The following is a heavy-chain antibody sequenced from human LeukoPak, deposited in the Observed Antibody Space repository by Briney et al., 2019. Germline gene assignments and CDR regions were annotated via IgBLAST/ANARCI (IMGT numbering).Heavy chain of an antibody. Sequence: PSETLSLTCAVSGGSISNENWWSWVRQPPGKGLEWIGEIHYRGGTNYNPSLRSRVTISVDTSKNQISLKMTSVTAADTAVYYCATPNDAFNIWGQGTMVTVSS. V-gene: IGHV4-4*02. CDR2: IHYRGGT. J-gene: IGHJ3*02. CDR3: ATPNDAFNI. CDR1: GGSISNENW.